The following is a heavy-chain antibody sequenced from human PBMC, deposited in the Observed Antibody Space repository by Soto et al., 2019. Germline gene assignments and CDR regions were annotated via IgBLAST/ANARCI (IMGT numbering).Heavy chain of an antibody. Sequence: SVKVSCKASGGTFSSYAISWVRQAPGQGLEWMGGIIPIFGTANYAQKFQGRVTITADESTSKAYMEMSSLRSEDTAVYYCARVFYSKAGRYYYYGMDVWGQGTTVTASS. CDR2: IIPIFGTA. CDR1: GGTFSSYA. CDR3: ARVFYSKAGRYYYYGMDV. V-gene: IGHV1-69*13. D-gene: IGHD4-4*01. J-gene: IGHJ6*02.